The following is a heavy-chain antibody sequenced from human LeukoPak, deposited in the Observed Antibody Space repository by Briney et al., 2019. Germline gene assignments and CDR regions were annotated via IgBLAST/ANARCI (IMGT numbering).Heavy chain of an antibody. D-gene: IGHD3-10*01. CDR3: AKDHGYVGSNWFDP. V-gene: IGHV1-46*01. J-gene: IGHJ5*02. Sequence: ASVNVSCKASGYTFTSYYMHWVRQAPGRGLEWMGIINPSGGSTSYAQKFQGRVTMTRDTSISTAYMELSRLRSDDTAMYYCAKDHGYVGSNWFDPWGQGTLVTVSS. CDR1: GYTFTSYY. CDR2: INPSGGST.